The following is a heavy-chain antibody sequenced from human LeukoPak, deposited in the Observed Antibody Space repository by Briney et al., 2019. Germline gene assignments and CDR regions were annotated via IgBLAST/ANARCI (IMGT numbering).Heavy chain of an antibody. CDR2: LDPVDGET. CDR1: GYSLTQLS. J-gene: IGHJ4*02. V-gene: IGHV1-24*01. CDR3: AILLEDYAFSTGSAKDY. Sequence: ASVKVSCKVSGYSLTQLSMHWVRPAIGRGLEWMGGLDPVDGETIYAQKFQGRVTMTENTSTDTAYMELSSLRSDDTSVYYCAILLEDYAFSTGSAKDYWGEGALVTVSS. D-gene: IGHD3/OR15-3a*01.